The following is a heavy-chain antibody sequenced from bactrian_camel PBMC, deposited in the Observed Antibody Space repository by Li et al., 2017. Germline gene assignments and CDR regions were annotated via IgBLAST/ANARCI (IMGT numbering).Heavy chain of an antibody. Sequence: HVQLVESGGASVQAGKSLRLSCKITGDPYSSNCRAWFRQAPGKEREGVAAFDTDGTIIYADAVKGRFTISKDNAKNTLYLEMNRLKPEDTAIYYCAADYGGTRGLGPWEYDNFGQGTQVTVS. D-gene: IGHD6*01. J-gene: IGHJ4*01. CDR2: FDTDGTI. CDR1: GDPYSSNC. CDR3: AADYGGTRGLGPWEYDN. V-gene: IGHV3S53*01.